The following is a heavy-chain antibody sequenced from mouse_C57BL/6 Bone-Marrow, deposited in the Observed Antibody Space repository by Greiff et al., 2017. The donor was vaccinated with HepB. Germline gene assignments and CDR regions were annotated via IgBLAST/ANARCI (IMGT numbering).Heavy chain of an antibody. CDR2: IDPENGDT. V-gene: IGHV14-4*01. J-gene: IGHJ2*01. CDR1: GFNIKDDY. D-gene: IGHD4-1*01. Sequence: VQLQQSGAELVRPGASVKLSCTASGFNIKDDYMHWMKQRPEQGLEWIGWIDPENGDTEYASKFQGKATITADTSSNTAYLQLSSLTSEDTAVYYCTPNWDFDYWGQGTTLTVSS. CDR3: TPNWDFDY.